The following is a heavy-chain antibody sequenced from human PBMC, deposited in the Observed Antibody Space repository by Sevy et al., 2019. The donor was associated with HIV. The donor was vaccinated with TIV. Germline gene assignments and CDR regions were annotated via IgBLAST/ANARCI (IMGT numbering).Heavy chain of an antibody. Sequence: ASVKVSCKASGYTFTSYGISWVRQAPGQGLEWMGWISAYNGNTNYAQKLQGRVTMTTDTSTSTAYMELGSLRSDDTAVYYCARGAQYCSGGSCYPIAPAGMDVWGQGTTVTVSS. D-gene: IGHD2-15*01. CDR1: GYTFTSYG. V-gene: IGHV1-18*01. CDR2: ISAYNGNT. J-gene: IGHJ6*02. CDR3: ARGAQYCSGGSCYPIAPAGMDV.